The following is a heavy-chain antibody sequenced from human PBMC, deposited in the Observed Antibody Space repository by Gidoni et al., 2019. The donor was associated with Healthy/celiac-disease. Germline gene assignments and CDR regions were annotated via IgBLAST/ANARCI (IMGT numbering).Heavy chain of an antibody. CDR2: ITHTGST. Sequence: QVQLQQWGAGLLTPSETLSLTCAMSGPSFSGYYWRWIRQSPGRGLEWMAEITHTGSTNYTPSLRSRVTISVDASKNQFSLQLRSVTAADTAVYYCARGRYHDSSGFPYWGQGTLVTVSS. D-gene: IGHD3-22*01. CDR1: GPSFSGYY. J-gene: IGHJ4*02. CDR3: ARGRYHDSSGFPY. V-gene: IGHV4-34*01.